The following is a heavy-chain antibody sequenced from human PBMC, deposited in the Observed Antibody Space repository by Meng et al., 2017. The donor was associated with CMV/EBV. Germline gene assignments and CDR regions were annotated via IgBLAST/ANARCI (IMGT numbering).Heavy chain of an antibody. V-gene: IGHV4-59*01. CDR2: IYYSGST. D-gene: IGHD6-13*01. CDR1: GGSISSYY. J-gene: IGHJ4*02. CDR3: ARDGLGYSSSWENYFDY. Sequence: SETLSLTCTVSGGSISSYYWSWIRQPPGKGLEWIGYIYYSGSTNYNPSLKSRVTISVDTSKNQLSLKLSSVTAADTAVYYCARDGLGYSSSWENYFDYWGQGTLVTVSS.